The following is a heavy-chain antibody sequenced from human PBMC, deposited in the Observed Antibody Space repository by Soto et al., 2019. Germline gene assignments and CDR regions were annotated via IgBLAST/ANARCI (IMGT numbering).Heavy chain of an antibody. CDR2: INHSGST. J-gene: IGHJ4*02. D-gene: IGHD3-10*01. Sequence: KLSETLSLTCAVSGGSFSGYYWSWIRQPPGKGLEWIGEINHSGSTNYNPSLKSRVTISVDTSKNQFSLKLSSVTAADTAVYYCASSAKNYYGSGSYYILDYWGQGTLVTVSS. V-gene: IGHV4-34*01. CDR1: GGSFSGYY. CDR3: ASSAKNYYGSGSYYILDY.